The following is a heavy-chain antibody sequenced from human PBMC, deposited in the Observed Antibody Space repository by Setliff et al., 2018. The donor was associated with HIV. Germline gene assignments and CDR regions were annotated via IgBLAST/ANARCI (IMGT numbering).Heavy chain of an antibody. Sequence: SETLSLTCAVSGYAINNNFFWGWVRQPPGKGLEWIGRVYSSGNTNYNPSFKSRVTMSVDTSKNQFSLNLNSVTAADTAIYYCARTLSTMVKTDGYYDYYYMDVWGKGTTVTVSS. J-gene: IGHJ6*03. D-gene: IGHD3-10*01. CDR2: VYSSGNT. CDR3: ARTLSTMVKTDGYYDYYYMDV. CDR1: GYAINNNFF. V-gene: IGHV4-38-2*01.